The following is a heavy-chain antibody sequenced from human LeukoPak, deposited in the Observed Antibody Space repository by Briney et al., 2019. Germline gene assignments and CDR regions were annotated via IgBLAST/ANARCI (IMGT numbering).Heavy chain of an antibody. V-gene: IGHV3-23*01. CDR3: AKDGPAWSYDY. J-gene: IGHJ4*02. Sequence: GGSLRLSCAASGFTFSSYAMSWVRQAPGKGLEWVSRISRDGGESTFYADSVKGRFTISRDNSKNTLYLQMNSLRAEDTAVYYCAKDGPAWSYDYWGQGTLVTVSS. D-gene: IGHD2-15*01. CDR1: GFTFSSYA. CDR2: ISRDGGEST.